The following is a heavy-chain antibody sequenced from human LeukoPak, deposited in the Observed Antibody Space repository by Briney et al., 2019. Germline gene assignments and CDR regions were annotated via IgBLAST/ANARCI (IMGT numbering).Heavy chain of an antibody. V-gene: IGHV3-7*04. CDR1: GFPFSSYW. CDR2: IKQDGSKK. J-gene: IGHJ4*02. D-gene: IGHD5-24*01. CDR3: TRVGYIDEGIDY. Sequence: GGSLRLSCVASGFPFSSYWMTWVRQAPGKGLEWMANIKQDGSKKSYVDSVKGRFTISRDNAKNSLYLQMNSLRAEDTAIYYCTRVGYIDEGIDYWGQGTLVTVSS.